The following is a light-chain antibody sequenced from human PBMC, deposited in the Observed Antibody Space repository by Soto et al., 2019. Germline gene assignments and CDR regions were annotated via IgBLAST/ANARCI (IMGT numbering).Light chain of an antibody. CDR1: QGISSY. J-gene: IGKJ3*01. CDR3: QQYYSYPT. CDR2: AAS. V-gene: IGKV1-8*01. Sequence: AIRKTQSPSSLSASTGDRVTITCRASQGISSYLAWYQQKPGKAPKLLIYAASTLQSGVPSRFSGSGSGTDFTLPISCLQSEDFATYYCQQYYSYPTFGPGTKLDIK.